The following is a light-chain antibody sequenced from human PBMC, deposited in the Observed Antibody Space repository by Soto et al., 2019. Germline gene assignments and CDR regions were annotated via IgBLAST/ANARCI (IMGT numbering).Light chain of an antibody. CDR1: QSLLYSDGNTY. V-gene: IGKV2-30*01. Sequence: DVVMTQSPLSLPVTLGQPASISCRSSQSLLYSDGNTYLNWFQQRPGQSPRRLVYKVSKRDSGVHDRFNRSGYGTDFTLKISRVEAEDVGVYYCVQGTHWPPTFGQGTKVEIK. J-gene: IGKJ1*01. CDR2: KVS. CDR3: VQGTHWPPT.